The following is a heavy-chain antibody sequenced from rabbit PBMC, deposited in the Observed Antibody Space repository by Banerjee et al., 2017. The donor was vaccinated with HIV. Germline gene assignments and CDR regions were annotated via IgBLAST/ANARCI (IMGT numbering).Heavy chain of an antibody. CDR1: GFSFSGAW. Sequence: QEQLVESGGGLVQPEGSLTLTCTVSGFSFSGAWMSWVRQAPGKGLEWIGYINTVSGSAYYASWAKGRFTISKTSSTTVTLQMTSLTDADTATYFCAREDDDYGDWNLWGQGTLVTVS. J-gene: IGHJ4*01. CDR2: INTVSGSA. CDR3: AREDDDYGDWNL. D-gene: IGHD2-1*01. V-gene: IGHV1S45*01.